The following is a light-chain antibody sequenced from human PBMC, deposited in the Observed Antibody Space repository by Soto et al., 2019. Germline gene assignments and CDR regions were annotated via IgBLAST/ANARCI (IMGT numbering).Light chain of an antibody. V-gene: IGLV1-44*01. CDR2: IGD. CDR3: AAWDDNLNAYV. J-gene: IGLJ1*01. Sequence: QSVLTQPPSASGTPGQRVTISCSGSSSNIGSNTVNWCQQLPGTAPKLLIYIGDQRASGVSDRFSASKSGTSASLAISGLRSDDEADYYCAAWDDNLNAYVFGSGTKLTVL. CDR1: SSNIGSNT.